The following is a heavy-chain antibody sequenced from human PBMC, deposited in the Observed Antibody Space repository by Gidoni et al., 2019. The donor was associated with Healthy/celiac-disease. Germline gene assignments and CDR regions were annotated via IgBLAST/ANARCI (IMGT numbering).Heavy chain of an antibody. CDR2: INYSGST. CDR3: ARGPSGNDYLLPDY. J-gene: IGHJ4*02. V-gene: IGHV4-39*07. Sequence: QMQLQESGPGLVQPSVTLSRICTVSGGSLSSSSYYWGWIRQPPGKGLEWLGKINYSGSTYYNPSLKSRVTISVDTSKNQFSLILSSVTAADTAVYYCARGPSGNDYLLPDYWGQGTLVTVSS. D-gene: IGHD3-22*01. CDR1: GGSLSSSSYY.